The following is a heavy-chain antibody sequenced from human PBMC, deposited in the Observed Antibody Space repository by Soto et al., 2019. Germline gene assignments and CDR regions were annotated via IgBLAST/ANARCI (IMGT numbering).Heavy chain of an antibody. V-gene: IGHV3-48*01. CDR1: GFAFSGYS. D-gene: IGHD2-2*01. CDR2: ISSSTTTK. CDR3: ARGPRYCSSTSCPLYYYYYYMDV. J-gene: IGHJ6*03. Sequence: GGSLRLSCAASGFAFSGYSMNWVRQAPGKGLEWVSYISSSTTTKYYEDSVKGRFTISRDSARNSLYLQMNSLRAEDTAVYYCARGPRYCSSTSCPLYYYYYYMDVWGKGTTVTVSS.